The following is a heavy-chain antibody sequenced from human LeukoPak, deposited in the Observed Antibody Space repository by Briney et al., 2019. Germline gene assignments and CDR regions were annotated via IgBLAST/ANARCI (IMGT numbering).Heavy chain of an antibody. CDR3: VGPPCLRGGYCSTNS. Sequence: PGGSLRLSCAASGFTFSAYSMSWIRQAPGKGLEWVSYISSGSEDTLYADSVKGRFTISGDNAKNSLYLQMNSLTAEDTAVYYCVGPPCLRGGYCSTNSWGQGTLVTVDS. CDR1: GFTFSAYS. D-gene: IGHD2-2*01. J-gene: IGHJ4*02. CDR2: ISSGSEDT. V-gene: IGHV3-11*03.